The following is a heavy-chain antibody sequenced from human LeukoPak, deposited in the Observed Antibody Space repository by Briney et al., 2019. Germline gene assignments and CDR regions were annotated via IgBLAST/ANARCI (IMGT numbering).Heavy chain of an antibody. CDR1: GGSFSGYY. CDR3: ARLTDGYNHDY. CDR2: MNHSGST. D-gene: IGHD5-24*01. J-gene: IGHJ4*02. Sequence: NSSETLSLTCAVYGGSFSGYYWSWIRQPPGKGLEWIGEMNHSGSTNYNPSLKSRVTISVDTSKNQFSLKLSSVTAADTAVYYCARLTDGYNHDYWGQGTLVTVSS. V-gene: IGHV4-34*01.